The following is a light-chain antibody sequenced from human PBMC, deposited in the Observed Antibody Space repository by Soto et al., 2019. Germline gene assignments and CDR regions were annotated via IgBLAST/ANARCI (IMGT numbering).Light chain of an antibody. CDR3: QQYNDWPLT. CDR1: QSINSN. CDR2: GAF. Sequence: EIVMTQSPGTLSMSPGERATLSCRASQSINSNLAWYQQKPGQAPSLLIYGAFTRATGIPARFSGSGSGTDFTLTISRLQSEDLAVYYCQQYNDWPLTFGQGTKVDI. V-gene: IGKV3-15*01. J-gene: IGKJ1*01.